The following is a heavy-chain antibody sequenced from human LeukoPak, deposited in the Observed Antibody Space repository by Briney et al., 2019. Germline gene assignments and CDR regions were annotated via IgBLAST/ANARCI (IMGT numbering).Heavy chain of an antibody. CDR2: ISYDGSNK. CDR3: ARDLASYGERSDAFDI. D-gene: IGHD4-17*01. CDR1: GFTFSSYA. J-gene: IGHJ3*02. V-gene: IGHV3-30-3*01. Sequence: GGSLRLSCAASGFTFSSYAMHWVRQAPGKGLEWVAVISYDGSNKYYADSVKGRFTISRDNSKNTLYLQMNSLRAEDTAVYYCARDLASYGERSDAFDIWGQGTMVTVSS.